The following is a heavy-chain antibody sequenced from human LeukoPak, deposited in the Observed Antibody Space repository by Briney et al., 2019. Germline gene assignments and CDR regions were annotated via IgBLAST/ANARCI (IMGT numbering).Heavy chain of an antibody. CDR1: GFTFSNYA. CDR3: ASAEYCSGGSCSFDAFDI. V-gene: IGHV3-23*01. D-gene: IGHD2-15*01. J-gene: IGHJ3*02. CDR2: ISRSGGST. Sequence: PGGSLRLSCAASGFTFSNYAMSWVRQAPGKGLEWVSVISRSGGSTYYAESVKDRFTISRDKSKSTLYLHMDSLRAEDTAVYYCASAEYCSGGSCSFDAFDIWGQGTMVTVSS.